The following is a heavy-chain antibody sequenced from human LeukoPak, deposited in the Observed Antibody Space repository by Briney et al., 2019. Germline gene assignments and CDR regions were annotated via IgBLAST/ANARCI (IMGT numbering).Heavy chain of an antibody. Sequence: ASVKVSCKPSGYTFTRYGISWMRQAPGQGLEWMGWISGDNGNTKYAQRVQGRVTISADTPTTTAYMELGSLTSDDTAIYYCARSPLAGATRVDYWGQGTLVTVSS. CDR3: ARSPLAGATRVDY. J-gene: IGHJ4*02. V-gene: IGHV1-18*01. CDR1: GYTFTRYG. CDR2: ISGDNGNT. D-gene: IGHD1-26*01.